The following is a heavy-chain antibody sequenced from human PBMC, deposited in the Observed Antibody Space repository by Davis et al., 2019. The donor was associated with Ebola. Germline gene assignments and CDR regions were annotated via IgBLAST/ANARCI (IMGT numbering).Heavy chain of an antibody. D-gene: IGHD6-19*01. CDR1: GYTFTSYY. Sequence: AASVKVSCKASGYTFTSYYMYWVRQAPGQGLEWMGVINPSGGNTNYAQKFQGRVTMTRDTSTSTVYMELSSLRSEDTAVYSCARGSSGSHLFDYWGQGTLVTVSS. V-gene: IGHV1-46*03. J-gene: IGHJ4*02. CDR2: INPSGGNT. CDR3: ARGSSGSHLFDY.